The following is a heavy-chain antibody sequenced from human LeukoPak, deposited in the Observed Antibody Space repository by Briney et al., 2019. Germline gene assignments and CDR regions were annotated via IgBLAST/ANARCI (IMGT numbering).Heavy chain of an antibody. Sequence: SETLSLTCAVYGGSFSGYYWSWIRQPPGKGLEWIREINHSGSTNYNPSLKSRVIISVDTSKNQFSLKLSSVTAADTAVYYCARLYGSGSYYRHWGQGVLVTVSS. CDR1: GGSFSGYY. V-gene: IGHV4-34*01. D-gene: IGHD3-10*01. CDR2: INHSGST. J-gene: IGHJ4*02. CDR3: ARLYGSGSYYRH.